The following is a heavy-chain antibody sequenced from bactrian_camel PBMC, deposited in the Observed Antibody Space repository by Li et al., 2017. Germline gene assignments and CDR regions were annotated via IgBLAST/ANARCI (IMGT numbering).Heavy chain of an antibody. D-gene: IGHD2*01. CDR1: GFTLDDSN. V-gene: IGHV3S61*01. Sequence: HVQLVESGGGLVQPGGSLRLSCAASGFTLDDSNMAWYRQVSGTACELVSLISADGRTAYTDSVNGRFTISRDNAKNTVYLQMNTLKPEDTAVYYCATGLIPYCSGAYCYTQYNYWGQGTQVTVS. J-gene: IGHJ4*01. CDR2: LISADGRT. CDR3: ATGLIPYCSGAYCYTQYNY.